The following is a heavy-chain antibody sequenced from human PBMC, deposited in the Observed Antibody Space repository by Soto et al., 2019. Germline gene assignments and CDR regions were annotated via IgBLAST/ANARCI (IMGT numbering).Heavy chain of an antibody. V-gene: IGHV4-34*01. CDR1: GGSFSGYY. D-gene: IGHD2-2*01. J-gene: IGHJ5*02. Sequence: PSETLSLTCAVYGGSFSGYYWSWIRQPPGKGLEWIGEINHSGSTNYNPSLKSRVTISVDTSKNQFSLKLSSVTAADTAVYYCARGIVVVPAAMRGNNWFDPWGQGTLVTVSS. CDR2: INHSGST. CDR3: ARGIVVVPAAMRGNNWFDP.